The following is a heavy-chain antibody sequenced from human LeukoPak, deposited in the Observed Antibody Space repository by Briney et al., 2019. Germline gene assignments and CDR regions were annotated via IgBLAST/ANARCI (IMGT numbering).Heavy chain of an antibody. CDR3: ARDRTLYYDNSGLDY. J-gene: IGHJ4*02. CDR2: ISGSGGST. Sequence: GGSLRLSCAASGFTFSSYGMSWVRQAPGKGLEWVSAISGSGGSTYYADSVKGRFTISRDNSKNTLYLQMNGLRAEDAAVYYCARDRTLYYDNSGLDYWGQGTLVTVSS. D-gene: IGHD3-22*01. V-gene: IGHV3-23*01. CDR1: GFTFSSYG.